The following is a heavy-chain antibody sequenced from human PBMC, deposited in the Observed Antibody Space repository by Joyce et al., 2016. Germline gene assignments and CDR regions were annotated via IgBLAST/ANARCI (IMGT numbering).Heavy chain of an antibody. V-gene: IGHV1-3*04. D-gene: IGHD4-11*01. J-gene: IGHJ6*02. CDR1: GYTFTSYA. Sequence: QVQVVQSATEVKKPGASVKVSCKTSGYTFTSYAMHWVRQAPGQRPEWRGWINTKNGDTRYSQKFQGRVTITRDTSATTAYMALSRLRSEDTAVYYCAREGWEWNRNYGGYYGMDVWGQGTTVTVSS. CDR3: AREGWEWNRNYGGYYGMDV. CDR2: INTKNGDT.